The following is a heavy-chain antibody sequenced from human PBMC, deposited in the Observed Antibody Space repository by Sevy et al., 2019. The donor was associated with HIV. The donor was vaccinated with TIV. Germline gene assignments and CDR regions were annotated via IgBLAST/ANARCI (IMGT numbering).Heavy chain of an antibody. CDR1: GFTFDDYA. CDR2: ISWNSGSI. CDR3: AKDSQNYYDSSGYDFWIDY. V-gene: IGHV3-9*01. D-gene: IGHD3-22*01. J-gene: IGHJ4*02. Sequence: GGSLRLSCAASGFTFDDYAMHWVRQAPGKGLEWVSGISWNSGSIGYADSVKGRFTISRDNAKNSLYLQMNSLRAEDXXLYYCAKDSQNYYDSSGYDFWIDYWGQGTLVTVSS.